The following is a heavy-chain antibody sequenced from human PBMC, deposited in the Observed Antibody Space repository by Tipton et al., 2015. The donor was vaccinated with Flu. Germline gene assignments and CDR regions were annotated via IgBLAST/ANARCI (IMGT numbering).Heavy chain of an antibody. Sequence: TLSLTCTVSGYSISSGYYWGWIRQPPGKGLEWIGSIYHSGSTYYNPSLKSRVTISVDTSKNQFSLKLSSVTAADTAVYYCARLAPVNTRIQLWNDAFDIWGQGTMVTVSS. CDR1: GYSISSGYY. J-gene: IGHJ3*02. D-gene: IGHD5-18*01. CDR3: ARLAPVNTRIQLWNDAFDI. V-gene: IGHV4-38-2*02. CDR2: IYHSGST.